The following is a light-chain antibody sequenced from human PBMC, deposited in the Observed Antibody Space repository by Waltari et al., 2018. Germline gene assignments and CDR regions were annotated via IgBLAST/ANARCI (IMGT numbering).Light chain of an antibody. J-gene: IGLJ2*01. Sequence: QSVLTQAPSVSGTPGQRVTISCSGSSSNIGGETVNWYQHLPGTAPKLLIYRNNGRPSGVPDRFSGSKSGTSASLAISGLQSEDEGDYYCTAWDDRLNGVVFGGGTKLTVL. V-gene: IGLV1-44*01. CDR1: SSNIGGET. CDR2: RNN. CDR3: TAWDDRLNGVV.